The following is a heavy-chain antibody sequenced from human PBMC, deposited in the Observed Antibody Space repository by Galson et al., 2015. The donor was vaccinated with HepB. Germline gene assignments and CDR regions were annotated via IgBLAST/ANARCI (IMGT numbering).Heavy chain of an antibody. J-gene: IGHJ4*02. Sequence: SLRLSCAASGIIFSSYAMSWVRQAPGKGLEWVSTLTGDGTSIYYADSVRGRFTISRDNSENTLYLQINSLRAEDTAIYYCAKAFLPGGTPMVLELWGRGTLVTVSS. CDR3: AKAFLPGGTPMVLEL. V-gene: IGHV3-23*01. D-gene: IGHD5-18*01. CDR1: GIIFSSYA. CDR2: LTGDGTSI.